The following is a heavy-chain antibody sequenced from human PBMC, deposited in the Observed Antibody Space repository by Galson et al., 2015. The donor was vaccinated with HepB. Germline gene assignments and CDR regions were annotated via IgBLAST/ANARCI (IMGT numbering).Heavy chain of an antibody. J-gene: IGHJ4*02. CDR1: GFTFSSSA. D-gene: IGHD6-19*01. V-gene: IGHV3-23*01. CDR3: VTGSYRSGWYV. Sequence: SLRLSCAASGFTFSSSAMSWVRQPPGQGPERVAATTLSGDSTHYADSVHGRFSILRDNSKNTLSLQMDSLRADDTAVYYCVTGSYRSGWYVWGQGTLVTVS. CDR2: TTLSGDST.